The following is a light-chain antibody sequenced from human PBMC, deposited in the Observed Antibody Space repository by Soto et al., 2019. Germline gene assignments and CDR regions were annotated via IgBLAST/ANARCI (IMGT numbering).Light chain of an antibody. V-gene: IGKV3-11*01. CDR1: QFLSSC. CDR3: HQRNK. J-gene: IGKJ5*01. Sequence: GVTQSPATLPLAPGERATLSCRASQFLSSCLAFYQQEPGQPPRLLIYDTSNRATGIPARFSGSRSGTDFTLTISSLEPEDFGVYFCHQRNKFGQGTRLEIK. CDR2: DTS.